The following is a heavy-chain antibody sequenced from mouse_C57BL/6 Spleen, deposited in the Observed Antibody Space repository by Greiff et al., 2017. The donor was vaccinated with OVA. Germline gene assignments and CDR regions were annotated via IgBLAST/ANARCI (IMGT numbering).Heavy chain of an antibody. CDR1: GYTFTSYW. Sequence: QVQLQQPGAELVRPGSSVKLSCKASGYTFTSYWMHWVKQRPIQGLEWIGNIDPSDSETHYNQKFKDKATLTVDKSSSTAYMQLSSLTSEDSAVYYCARFPYYYGSSYAMDYWGQGTSVTVSS. CDR3: ARFPYYYGSSYAMDY. CDR2: IDPSDSET. D-gene: IGHD1-1*01. J-gene: IGHJ4*01. V-gene: IGHV1-52*01.